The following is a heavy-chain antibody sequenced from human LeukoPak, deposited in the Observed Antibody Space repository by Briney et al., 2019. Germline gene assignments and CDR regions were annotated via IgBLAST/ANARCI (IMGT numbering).Heavy chain of an antibody. D-gene: IGHD3-3*01. V-gene: IGHV1-8*03. CDR2: MNPDSGRT. J-gene: IGHJ4*02. Sequence: ASVKVSCKASGYTFSSDDINWVRQATGQGPERMGWMNPDSGRTDYAPKFQGRVSFTRNTSINAAYMELSLLTSEDTAVYYCARVRFLEWLPWGYFDYWGQGTLVTVSS. CDR3: ARVRFLEWLPWGYFDY. CDR1: GYTFSSDD.